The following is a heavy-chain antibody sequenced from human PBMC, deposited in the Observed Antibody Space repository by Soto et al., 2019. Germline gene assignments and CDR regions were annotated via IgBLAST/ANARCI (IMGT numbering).Heavy chain of an antibody. D-gene: IGHD3-3*01. CDR1: GGSISSYY. J-gene: IGHJ5*02. CDR2: IYYSGST. CDR3: ARVDFWSGYYLDP. Sequence: SETLSLTCTVSGGSISSYYWSWIRQPPGKGLEWIGYIYYSGSTNYNPSLKSRVTISVDTSKNQFSLKLSSVTAADTAVYYCARVDFWSGYYLDPWGQGTLVTVSS. V-gene: IGHV4-59*01.